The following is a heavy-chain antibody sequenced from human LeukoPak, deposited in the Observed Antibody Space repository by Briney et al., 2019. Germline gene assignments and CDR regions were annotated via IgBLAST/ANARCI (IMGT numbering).Heavy chain of an antibody. CDR1: GGSFSVYY. CDR2: INHSGST. J-gene: IGHJ1*01. D-gene: IGHD2-21*02. V-gene: IGHV4-34*01. Sequence: SETLSLTCAVYGGSFSVYYWSWIRQPPGKGLEWIGEINHSGSTNYNPSLKSRVTISVDTSKNQFSLKLSSVTAADTAVYYCARGRSYCDGDCYSAPEYFQHWGQGTLVTVSS. CDR3: ARGRSYCDGDCYSAPEYFQH.